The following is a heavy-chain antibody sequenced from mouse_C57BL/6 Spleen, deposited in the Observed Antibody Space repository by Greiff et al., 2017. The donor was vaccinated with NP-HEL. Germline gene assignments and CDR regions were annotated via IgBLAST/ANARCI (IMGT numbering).Heavy chain of an antibody. CDR1: GYTFTSYW. J-gene: IGHJ2*01. D-gene: IGHD1-1*01. Sequence: VQLQQSGAELVKPGASVKLSCKASGYTFTSYWMHWVKQRPGQGLEWIGVIHPDSGSTNYNEKFKSKATLTVDKSSSTAYMQLSSLTSEDSAVYYCARRDYYGNYFDYWGQGTTLTVSS. CDR2: IHPDSGST. CDR3: ARRDYYGNYFDY. V-gene: IGHV1-64*01.